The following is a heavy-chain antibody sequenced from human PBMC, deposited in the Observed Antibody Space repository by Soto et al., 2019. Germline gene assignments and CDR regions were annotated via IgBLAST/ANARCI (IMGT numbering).Heavy chain of an antibody. CDR2: ISSSSSYI. V-gene: IGHV3-21*01. CDR3: ARMIDLDYYDSSGYYFDY. D-gene: IGHD3-22*01. J-gene: IGHJ4*02. Sequence: GGSLRLSCAASGFTFSSYSMNWVRQAPGKGLEWVSSISSSSSYIYYADSVKGRFTISRDNAKNSLYLQMNSLRAEDTAVYYCARMIDLDYYDSSGYYFDYWGQGTLVTVSS. CDR1: GFTFSSYS.